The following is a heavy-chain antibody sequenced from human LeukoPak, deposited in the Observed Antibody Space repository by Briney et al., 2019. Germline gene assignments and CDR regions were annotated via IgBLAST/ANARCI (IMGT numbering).Heavy chain of an antibody. J-gene: IGHJ3*02. CDR1: GFTFSSYS. V-gene: IGHV3-21*01. CDR3: ANYRIQLWQRNDAFDI. D-gene: IGHD5-18*01. Sequence: PGGSLRLSCAASGFTFSSYSMNWVRQAPGKGLEWVSSISSSSSYIYYADSVKGRFTISRDNAKNSLYLQMNSLRAEDTAVYYCANYRIQLWQRNDAFDIWGQGTMVTVSS. CDR2: ISSSSSYI.